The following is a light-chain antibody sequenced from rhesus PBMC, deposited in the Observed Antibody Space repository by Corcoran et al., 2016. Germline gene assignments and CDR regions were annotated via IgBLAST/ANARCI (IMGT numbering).Light chain of an antibody. CDR1: QGISSW. Sequence: DIQMTQSPSSLSASVGDTVTITCRASQGISSWLAWYQQKPGKAPNLLIYKASSLESGVPSRVSGSGSGTDFTLTISSLQSEDCATYYCQQYSSRPFTFGPGTKLDIK. CDR3: QQYSSRPFT. V-gene: IGKV1-22*01. J-gene: IGKJ3*01. CDR2: KAS.